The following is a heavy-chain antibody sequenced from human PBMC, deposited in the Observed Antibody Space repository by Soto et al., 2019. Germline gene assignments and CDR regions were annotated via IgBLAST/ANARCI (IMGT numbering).Heavy chain of an antibody. Sequence: SGPTLVKPTQTLTLTCTFSGFSLSTSGMCVSWIRQPPGKALEWLALIDWDDDKYYSTSLKTRLTISKDTSKNQVVLTMTNMDPVDTATYYCARMSYYYDSSGPGAFDIWGQGTMVTVSS. CDR3: ARMSYYYDSSGPGAFDI. V-gene: IGHV2-70*01. CDR1: GFSLSTSGMC. J-gene: IGHJ3*02. CDR2: IDWDDDK. D-gene: IGHD3-22*01.